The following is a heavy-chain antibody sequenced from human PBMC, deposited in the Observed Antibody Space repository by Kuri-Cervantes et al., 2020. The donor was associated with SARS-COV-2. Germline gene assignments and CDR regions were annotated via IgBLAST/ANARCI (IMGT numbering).Heavy chain of an antibody. CDR2: ISYDGSNK. J-gene: IGHJ4*02. V-gene: IGHV3-30-3*01. CDR1: GFTFSSYA. Sequence: GGSLRLSCAASGFTFSSYAMHWVRQAPGKGLEWVAVISYDGSNKYYADSVKGRFTISRDNSKNTLYLQMNSLRAEDTAVYYCAKEERTAFDYWGQGTLVTVSS. CDR3: AKEERTAFDY.